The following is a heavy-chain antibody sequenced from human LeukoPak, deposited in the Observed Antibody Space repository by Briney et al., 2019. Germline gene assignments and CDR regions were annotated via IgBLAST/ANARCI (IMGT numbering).Heavy chain of an antibody. D-gene: IGHD3-22*01. Sequence: GGSLRLSCAASGFTFSSYGMHWVRQAPGKGLEWVAVISYDGSNKYYADSVKGRFTISRDNSKNTLYLQMDSLRAEDTAVYYCATEVLPDYYDSSGYSPTVDYWGQGTLVTVSS. CDR2: ISYDGSNK. V-gene: IGHV3-30*03. CDR1: GFTFSSYG. J-gene: IGHJ4*02. CDR3: ATEVLPDYYDSSGYSPTVDY.